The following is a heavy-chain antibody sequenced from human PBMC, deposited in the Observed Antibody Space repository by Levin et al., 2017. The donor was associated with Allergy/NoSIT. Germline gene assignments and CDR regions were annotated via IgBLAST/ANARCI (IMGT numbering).Heavy chain of an antibody. Sequence: ASVKVSCKASGYTFTGYYIHWVRQAPGQGLEWMGWINPNSGGTNYAQKFQGRVTMTRDTSISTAYMELSRLRSDDTAVYYCARCGGSYDIVTGFYYYYGMDVWGQGTTVTVSS. V-gene: IGHV1-2*02. CDR2: INPNSGGT. J-gene: IGHJ6*02. CDR3: ARCGGSYDIVTGFYYYYGMDV. CDR1: GYTFTGYY. D-gene: IGHD3-9*01.